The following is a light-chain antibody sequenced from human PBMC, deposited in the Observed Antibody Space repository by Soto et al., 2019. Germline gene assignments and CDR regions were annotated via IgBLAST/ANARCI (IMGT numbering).Light chain of an antibody. Sequence: EIVLTQSPGTLSLSPGERAILSCRGSQSVSSSYLAWYQQKPGQAPRLLIYGASSRATGIPDRFSGSGSETDFTLTISRLEPEDFAVYYCQQYGSSSWTFGQGTKVEIK. V-gene: IGKV3-20*01. CDR1: QSVSSSY. CDR3: QQYGSSSWT. CDR2: GAS. J-gene: IGKJ1*01.